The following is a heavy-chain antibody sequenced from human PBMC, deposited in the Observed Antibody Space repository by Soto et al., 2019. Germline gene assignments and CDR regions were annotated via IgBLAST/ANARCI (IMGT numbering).Heavy chain of an antibody. CDR2: ISGSGGST. CDR1: GFTFSSYA. D-gene: IGHD1-26*01. Sequence: GGFLRLSCAASGFTFSSYAMSWVRQAPGKGLEWVSAISGSGGSTYYADSVKGRFTISRDNSKNTLYLQMNSLRAEDAAVYYCAKDLGSWVRDYFDYWGQGTLVTVSS. CDR3: AKDLGSWVRDYFDY. J-gene: IGHJ4*02. V-gene: IGHV3-23*01.